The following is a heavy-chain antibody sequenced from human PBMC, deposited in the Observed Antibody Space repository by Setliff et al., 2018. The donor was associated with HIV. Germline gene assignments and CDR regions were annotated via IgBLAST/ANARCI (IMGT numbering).Heavy chain of an antibody. CDR1: GFTFSSYE. Sequence: GGSLRLSCAASGFTFSSYEMNWVRQAPGKGLEWVSYISSSGSTIYYADSVKGRFTISRDNAKNSLYLQMNSLRAEDTAVYYCARERVLETYYNFWSGSDHWFDPWGQGTLVTV. D-gene: IGHD3-3*01. V-gene: IGHV3-48*03. CDR3: ARERVLETYYNFWSGSDHWFDP. J-gene: IGHJ5*02. CDR2: ISSSGSTI.